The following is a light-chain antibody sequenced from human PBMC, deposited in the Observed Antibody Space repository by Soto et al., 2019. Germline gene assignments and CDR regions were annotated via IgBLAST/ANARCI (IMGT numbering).Light chain of an antibody. Sequence: VMTQSPAPLSVSPGERASLSCRASQTISNNLAWYQQKPGQAPRLLIYGASTRATGVPARFSASGSGTAFTLTISSLQSEDFAVYYRQHYNTWPHPGKSVGPGTHVDI. V-gene: IGKV3D-15*01. CDR1: QTISNN. CDR2: GAS. CDR3: QHYNTWPHPGKS. J-gene: IGKJ3*01.